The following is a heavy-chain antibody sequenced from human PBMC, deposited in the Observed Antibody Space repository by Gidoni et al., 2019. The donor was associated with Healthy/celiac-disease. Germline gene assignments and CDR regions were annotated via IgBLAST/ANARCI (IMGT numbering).Heavy chain of an antibody. CDR1: GFPFSSYA. CDR3: AKQPMTTVGTPHYFDY. D-gene: IGHD4-17*01. J-gene: IGHJ4*02. CDR2: ISGRGGST. V-gene: IGHV3-23*01. Sequence: EVQLLESGGGLVQPGGSLRLSCAASGFPFSSYAMSWVRQAPGKGLEWVSAISGRGGSTYYADSVKGRFTISRDNAKNTLYLQMNSLRAEDTAVYYCAKQPMTTVGTPHYFDYWGQGTLVTVSA.